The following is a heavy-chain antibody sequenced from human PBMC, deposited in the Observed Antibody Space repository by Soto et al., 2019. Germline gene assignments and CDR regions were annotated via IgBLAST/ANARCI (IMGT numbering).Heavy chain of an antibody. D-gene: IGHD2-15*01. J-gene: IGHJ2*01. CDR2: IKSKTDGGTT. Sequence: GKGLEWVGRIKSKTDGGTTDYAAPVKGRFTISRDDSKNTLYLQMNSLKTEDTAVYYCTTAPGFFFQAEDGIRDVLSVSAFLLNRSSDL. CDR3: TTAPGFFFQAEDGIRDVLSVSAFLLNRSSDL. V-gene: IGHV3-15*07.